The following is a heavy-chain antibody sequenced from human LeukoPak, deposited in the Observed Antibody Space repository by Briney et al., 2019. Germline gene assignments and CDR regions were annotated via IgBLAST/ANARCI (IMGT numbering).Heavy chain of an antibody. V-gene: IGHV3-23*01. CDR2: ISGGGGST. D-gene: IGHD5-18*01. Sequence: GGSLRLSCVGSGFTFSSYWMSWVRQAPGKGLEWVSAISGGGGSTYYADSVKGRFTISRDNSKNTLILQMNSLRAEDTAVYYCAKGDAAMDYWGQGTLVTVSS. CDR1: GFTFSSYW. CDR3: AKGDAAMDY. J-gene: IGHJ4*02.